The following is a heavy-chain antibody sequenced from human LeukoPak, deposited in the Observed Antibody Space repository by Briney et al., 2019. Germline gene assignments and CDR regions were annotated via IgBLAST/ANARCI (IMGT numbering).Heavy chain of an antibody. CDR1: GFSFSNYE. J-gene: IGHJ4*02. V-gene: IGHV3-48*03. CDR2: ISSSGRTI. D-gene: IGHD2-21*02. CDR3: ARDAYCGSDCYSPSLFDY. Sequence: GGSLRLSCAGSGFSFSNYEMNWVRQAPGKGLEWVSHISSSGRTIYYADSVKGRFTISRDNAKNSLYLQMNSLRAEDTAVYYCARDAYCGSDCYSPSLFDYWGQGTLVTVSS.